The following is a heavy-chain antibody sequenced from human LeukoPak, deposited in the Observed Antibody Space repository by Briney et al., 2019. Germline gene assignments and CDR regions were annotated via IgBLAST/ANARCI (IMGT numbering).Heavy chain of an antibody. CDR2: IYYSGST. CDR3: ARLARLTLIRGVTGYHSLDV. Sequence: PSETLSLTCTVSGGSINSFYWSWIRQPPGGGLEGIGYIYYSGSTNYNPSLKSRVTMSVDASKNQFSLWLSSVTAADTAVYYCARLARLTLIRGVTGYHSLDVWGRGTKVTVSS. V-gene: IGHV4-59*01. D-gene: IGHD3-10*01. CDR1: GGSINSFY. J-gene: IGHJ6*04.